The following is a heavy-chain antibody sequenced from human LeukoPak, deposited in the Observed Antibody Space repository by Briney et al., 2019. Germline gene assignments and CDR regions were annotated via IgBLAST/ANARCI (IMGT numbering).Heavy chain of an antibody. CDR1: GGSVRNYY. Sequence: SETLSLTYTVSGGSVRNYYWRWVRQPPGKGLEWIGYIYYSGSTNYNPSLKSRVTISVDTSKNQFSLKLSSVTAADTAVSYCASHVWIAADSPPYLDYWGQGTLVTVSS. CDR2: IYYSGST. D-gene: IGHD6-13*01. V-gene: IGHV4-59*02. CDR3: ASHVWIAADSPPYLDY. J-gene: IGHJ4*02.